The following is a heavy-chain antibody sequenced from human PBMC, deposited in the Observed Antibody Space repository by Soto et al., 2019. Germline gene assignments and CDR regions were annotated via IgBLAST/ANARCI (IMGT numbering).Heavy chain of an antibody. V-gene: IGHV2-5*02. J-gene: IGHJ3*02. CDR2: IYWDDDK. CDR1: GFSLSTSGVG. Sequence: QITLKESGPTLVKPTQTLTLTCTFSGFSLSTSGVGVGWIRQPPGKALEWLALIYWDDDKRYSPSLKSRLTITKDTSKNQEVLTLTNMDPVDTATYYCAHRRPGAIRLDAFDIWGQGTMVTVSS. CDR3: AHRRPGAIRLDAFDI.